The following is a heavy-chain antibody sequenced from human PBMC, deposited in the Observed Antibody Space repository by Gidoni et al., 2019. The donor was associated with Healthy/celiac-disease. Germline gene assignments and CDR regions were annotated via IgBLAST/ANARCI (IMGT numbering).Heavy chain of an antibody. CDR1: GYSSTSYG. V-gene: IGHV5-51*01. CDR3: ASSAVEMATIPYAFDI. CDR2: IYPGDSDT. D-gene: IGHD5-12*01. J-gene: IGHJ3*02. Sequence: ELRLVQSGAEGKKPGESMKISGRGHGYSSTSYGIGWVRQMPGKGLEWVGIIYPGDSDTRYSPSFQGQLTISADKSISTAYLQWSSLKASDTAMYYCASSAVEMATIPYAFDIWGQGTMVTVSS.